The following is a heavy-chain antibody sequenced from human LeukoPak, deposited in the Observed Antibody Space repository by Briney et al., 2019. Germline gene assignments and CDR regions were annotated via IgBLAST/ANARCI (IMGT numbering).Heavy chain of an antibody. CDR3: ARLYYDSSGSIDY. D-gene: IGHD3-22*01. CDR1: GGSISSSSYY. J-gene: IGHJ4*02. Sequence: SETLSLTCTVSGGSISSSSYYWGWIRQPPGKGLEWIGSIYHSGSTYYNPSLKSRVTISVDTSKNQFSLKLSSVTAADTAVYYCARLYYDSSGSIDYWGQGTLVTVSS. V-gene: IGHV4-39*07. CDR2: IYHSGST.